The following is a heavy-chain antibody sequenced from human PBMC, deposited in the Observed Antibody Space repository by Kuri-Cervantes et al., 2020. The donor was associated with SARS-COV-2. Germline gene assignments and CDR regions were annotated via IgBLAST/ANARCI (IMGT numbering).Heavy chain of an antibody. J-gene: IGHJ6*03. CDR3: ARVIVGATDYYYYMDV. CDR1: GGSISSGDYY. D-gene: IGHD1-26*01. CDR2: IYYSGST. Sequence: GSLRLSCTVSGGSISSGDYYWSWIRQPPGKGLEWIGYIYYSGSTNYNPSLKSRVTISVDTSKNQFSLKLSSVTAADTAVYYCARVIVGATDYYYYMDVWGKGTTVTVSS. V-gene: IGHV4-61*08.